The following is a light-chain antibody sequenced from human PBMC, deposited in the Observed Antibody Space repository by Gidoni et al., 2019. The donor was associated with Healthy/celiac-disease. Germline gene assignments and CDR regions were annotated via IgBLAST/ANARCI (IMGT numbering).Light chain of an antibody. CDR2: QDS. Sequence: SYELTQPPSVSVSPGQTASITCSGDKLGDKYACWYPQKPGQSPVLVIYQDSKRPSGIPERFSGSNSGNTATLPISGTQAMDEADYYCQAWDSSTYVVFGGGTKLTVL. V-gene: IGLV3-1*01. J-gene: IGLJ2*01. CDR3: QAWDSSTYVV. CDR1: KLGDKY.